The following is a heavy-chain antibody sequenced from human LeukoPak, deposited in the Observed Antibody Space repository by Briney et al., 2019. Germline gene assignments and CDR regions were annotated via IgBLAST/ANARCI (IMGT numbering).Heavy chain of an antibody. D-gene: IGHD5-24*01. Sequence: GGSLRLSCTASGFTFGDYAMSWVRQAPGKGLEWVGFIRSKAYGGTTEYAASVKGRFTISRDDSKSIDYLQMNSLKTEDTAVYYCTRDILGDGCNFGYWGQGTLVTASS. V-gene: IGHV3-49*04. CDR1: GFTFGDYA. J-gene: IGHJ4*02. CDR3: TRDILGDGCNFGY. CDR2: IRSKAYGGTT.